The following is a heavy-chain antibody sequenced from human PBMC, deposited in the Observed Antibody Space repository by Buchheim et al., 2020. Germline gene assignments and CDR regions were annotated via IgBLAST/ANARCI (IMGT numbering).Heavy chain of an antibody. D-gene: IGHD6-19*01. Sequence: QVQLVQSGAEVTKPGASVKASCKASGYTFTNYHMHWVRQAPGQGLEWMAIINPSSGRTRYAQKFQGRVTVTRDTSPSPVAMELSSLSSEDTAVYYCARDNSDWSSDYWGPG. CDR2: INPSSGRT. J-gene: IGHJ4*02. CDR1: GYTFTNYH. V-gene: IGHV1-46*01. CDR3: ARDNSDWSSDY.